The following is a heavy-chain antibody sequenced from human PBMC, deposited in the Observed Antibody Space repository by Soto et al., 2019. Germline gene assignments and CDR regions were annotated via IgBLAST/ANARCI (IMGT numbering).Heavy chain of an antibody. CDR3: ARVSARPPYYYYGMDA. D-gene: IGHD3-3*01. CDR1: GDSVSSNSAA. V-gene: IGHV6-1*01. Sequence: SQTLSLTCAISGDSVSSNSAAWNWIRQSPSRGLEWLGRTYYRSKWYNDYAVSVKSRITINPDTSKNQFSLQLNSVTPEDTAVYYCARVSARPPYYYYGMDAWGQGTTVTVSS. CDR2: TYYRSKWYN. J-gene: IGHJ6*02.